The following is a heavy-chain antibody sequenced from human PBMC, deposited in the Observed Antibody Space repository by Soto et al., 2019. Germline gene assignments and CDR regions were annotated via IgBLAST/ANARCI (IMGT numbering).Heavy chain of an antibody. Sequence: QVQLVESGGGVVQPGRSLRLSCAASGFTFSNYGLHWVRQAPGKGLEWVAVIWYDGNNKYYADTVKGRFTISRDNSKHTLYLPMNSLSVDDTAVYYCAILKRGDTSRGAFDIWGQGTMVTVSS. CDR2: IWYDGNNK. CDR3: AILKRGDTSRGAFDI. V-gene: IGHV3-33*01. D-gene: IGHD2-21*01. J-gene: IGHJ3*02. CDR1: GFTFSNYG.